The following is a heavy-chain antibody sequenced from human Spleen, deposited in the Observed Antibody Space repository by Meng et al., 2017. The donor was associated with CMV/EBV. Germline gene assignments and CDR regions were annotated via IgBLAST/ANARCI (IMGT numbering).Heavy chain of an antibody. Sequence: ISNDFYYWSWIRQHPGKGLEWIGYIYKSGSTFYNPSLNSRLTISTDTSKNQLSLRLSSVTAADSAVYFCAIDHDFWSGYPSGYFQTWGQGTLVTVSS. V-gene: IGHV4-31*02. D-gene: IGHD3-3*01. J-gene: IGHJ1*01. CDR2: IYKSGST. CDR1: ISNDFYY. CDR3: AIDHDFWSGYPSGYFQT.